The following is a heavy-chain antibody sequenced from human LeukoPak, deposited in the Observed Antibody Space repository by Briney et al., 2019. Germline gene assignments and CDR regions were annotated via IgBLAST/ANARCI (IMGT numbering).Heavy chain of an antibody. V-gene: IGHV1-18*01. Sequence: ASVKVFCKASGYTFTNYGITWMRQAPGQGLEWMGWINTYNGNTNYAQKLQGRVTITTDTSTSTPYMELRSLRSDNPAVFYCARDLVDGVGASGAYWGQGALVTVSS. CDR3: ARDLVDGVGASGAY. D-gene: IGHD1-26*01. CDR2: INTYNGNT. CDR1: GYTFTNYG. J-gene: IGHJ4*02.